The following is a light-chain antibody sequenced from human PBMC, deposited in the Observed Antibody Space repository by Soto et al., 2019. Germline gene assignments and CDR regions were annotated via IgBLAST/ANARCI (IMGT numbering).Light chain of an antibody. Sequence: EIVLTQSPGTLSLSPGERATLSCRASQSVSSPYLAWYQQKPDQAPRLLIYGASSRATGIPDRFSGSGSGTDFTLTISRLEPADFAVYYCQRYDISPFPFGQGTKLEIK. V-gene: IGKV3-20*01. CDR2: GAS. J-gene: IGKJ2*01. CDR1: QSVSSPY. CDR3: QRYDISPFP.